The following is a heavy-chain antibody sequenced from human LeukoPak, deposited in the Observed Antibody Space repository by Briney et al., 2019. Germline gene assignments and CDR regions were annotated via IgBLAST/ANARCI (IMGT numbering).Heavy chain of an antibody. CDR1: GGSISSSSYY. D-gene: IGHD6-13*01. Sequence: SETLSLTCTVSGGSISSSSYYWGWIRQPPGKGLEWIGSIYYSGSTYYNPSLKSRVTISVDTSKNQFSLKLSSVTAADTAVYYCANIAAAGRVLDYWGQGTLVTVS. V-gene: IGHV4-39*01. CDR3: ANIAAAGRVLDY. CDR2: IYYSGST. J-gene: IGHJ4*02.